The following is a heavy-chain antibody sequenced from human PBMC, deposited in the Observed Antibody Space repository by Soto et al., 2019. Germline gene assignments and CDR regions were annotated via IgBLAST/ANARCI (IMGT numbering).Heavy chain of an antibody. CDR1: GFTFSSYE. J-gene: IGHJ4*02. D-gene: IGHD6-19*01. Sequence: EVHLVESGGGLLQPGGSLRLSCASSGFTFSSYEMNWVRQAPGKGLEWVSYISSSGSTIYYADSVKGRFTISRDNANNSLYLQMNSLRAEDTAVYYFARVCPSSGWFGATASLYYFDYWGQGTLVTVSS. V-gene: IGHV3-48*03. CDR2: ISSSGSTI. CDR3: ARVCPSSGWFGATASLYYFDY.